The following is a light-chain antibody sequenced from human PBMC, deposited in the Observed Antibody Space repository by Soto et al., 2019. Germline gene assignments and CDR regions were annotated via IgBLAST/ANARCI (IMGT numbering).Light chain of an antibody. V-gene: IGLV2-14*01. J-gene: IGLJ3*02. CDR1: SSDVGGYNY. Sequence: QSALTQPASVSGSPGQSITISCTGTSSDVGGYNYVSWYQQHPGKAPNLMIYEVSNRPSGVSHRSSGYKSGNTSPLTISGLAAEEAADYYCTSYTSRSTRVFGGGTQLTVL. CDR3: TSYTSRSTRV. CDR2: EVS.